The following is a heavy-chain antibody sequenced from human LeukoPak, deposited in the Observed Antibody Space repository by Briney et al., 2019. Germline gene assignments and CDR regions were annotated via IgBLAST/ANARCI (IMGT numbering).Heavy chain of an antibody. J-gene: IGHJ6*02. Sequence: GGSLRLSCAASVFTFSSYAMSWVRQAPGEGLEWVSAISGSGGSTYYADSVKGRFTISRDNSKNTLYLQMNSLRAEDTAVYYCAKSLPRYYYYGMDVWGQGTTVTVSS. CDR1: VFTFSSYA. CDR3: AKSLPRYYYYGMDV. V-gene: IGHV3-23*01. CDR2: ISGSGGST.